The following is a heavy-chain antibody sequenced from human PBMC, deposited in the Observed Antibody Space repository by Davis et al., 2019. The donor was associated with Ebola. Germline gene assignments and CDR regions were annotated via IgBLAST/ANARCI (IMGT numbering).Heavy chain of an antibody. CDR2: IIPIFGTA. D-gene: IGHD2-2*01. CDR3: ASHGGYCSSTSCYGRNNYYYYYGMDV. V-gene: IGHV1-69*13. Sequence: SVKVSCKASGGTFSSYAISWVRQAPGQGLEWMGGIIPIFGTANYAQKFQGRVTITADESTSTAYMELSSLRSEDTAVYYCASHGGYCSSTSCYGRNNYYYYYGMDVWGQGTTVTVSS. CDR1: GGTFSSYA. J-gene: IGHJ6*02.